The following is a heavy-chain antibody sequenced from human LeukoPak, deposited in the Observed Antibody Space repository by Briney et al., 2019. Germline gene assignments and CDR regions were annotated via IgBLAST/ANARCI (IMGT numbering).Heavy chain of an antibody. CDR2: INTNTGNP. D-gene: IGHD6-13*01. Sequence: ASVKVSCKAFGYTFTSHAMNWVRQAPGQGLEWMGWINTNTGNPTYAQGFTGRFVFSLDTSVSTAYLQISRLKAEDTAVYYCARDLRRGSSSWYVSGGDYWGQGTLVTVSS. J-gene: IGHJ4*02. V-gene: IGHV7-4-1*02. CDR1: GYTFTSHA. CDR3: ARDLRRGSSSWYVSGGDY.